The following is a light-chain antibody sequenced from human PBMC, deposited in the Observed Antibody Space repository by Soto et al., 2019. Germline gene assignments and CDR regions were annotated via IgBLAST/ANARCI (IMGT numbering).Light chain of an antibody. CDR2: GAS. CDR1: QSVSSNY. Sequence: DMVLTQSPGTLSLSAGESATHSCRASQSVSSNYLAWYQQKPGQAPRLLIYGASSRATGIPDRFSGSGSGTDFTLTITGLEPEESAVYYCQQSDRFPYTFGQGTKLEIK. V-gene: IGKV3-20*01. CDR3: QQSDRFPYT. J-gene: IGKJ2*01.